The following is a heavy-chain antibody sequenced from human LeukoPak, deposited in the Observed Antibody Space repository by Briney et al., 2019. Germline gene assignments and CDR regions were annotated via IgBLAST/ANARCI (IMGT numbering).Heavy chain of an antibody. CDR3: ARVGGSWWELLLDY. D-gene: IGHD1-26*01. J-gene: IGHJ4*02. V-gene: IGHV4-38-2*02. CDR1: GYSISSGYY. CDR2: IYHSGST. Sequence: SETLSLTCTVSGYSISSGYYWGWIRQPPGKGLEWIGSIYHSGSTYYNPSLKSRVTISVDTSKNQFSLKLSSVTAADTAVYYCARVGGSWWELLLDYWGQGTLVTVSS.